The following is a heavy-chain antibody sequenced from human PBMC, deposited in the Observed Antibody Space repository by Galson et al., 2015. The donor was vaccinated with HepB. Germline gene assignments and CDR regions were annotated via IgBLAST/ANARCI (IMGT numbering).Heavy chain of an antibody. V-gene: IGHV3-30-3*01. CDR3: ARDRSGYEFDY. CDR2: ISSDGSNK. J-gene: IGHJ4*02. Sequence: SLRLSCAASGFTFSSYSLDWVRQAPGKGLEWVAGISSDGSNKYYADSVKGRFTISRDKSKNTLYLQMNSLRVEDTAVYYCARDRSGYEFDYWGQGTLVTVSS. CDR1: GFTFSSYS. D-gene: IGHD5-12*01.